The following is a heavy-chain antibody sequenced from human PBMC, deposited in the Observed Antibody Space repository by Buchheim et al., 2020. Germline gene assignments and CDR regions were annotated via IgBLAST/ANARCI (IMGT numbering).Heavy chain of an antibody. CDR1: GGTFSSYA. Sequence: QVQLVQSGAEVKKPGSSVKVSCKASGGTFSSYAISWVRQAPGQALEWMGGIIPIFGTANYAQKFQGRVTITADKSTSTAYMELSSLRSEDTAVYYCASGGDSSGYYRLNYYYYGMDVWGQGTT. J-gene: IGHJ6*02. CDR2: IIPIFGTA. CDR3: ASGGDSSGYYRLNYYYYGMDV. V-gene: IGHV1-69*06. D-gene: IGHD3-22*01.